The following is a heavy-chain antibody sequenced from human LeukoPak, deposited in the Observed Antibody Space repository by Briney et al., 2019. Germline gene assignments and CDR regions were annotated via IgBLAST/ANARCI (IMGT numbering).Heavy chain of an antibody. V-gene: IGHV3-48*04. Sequence: GGSLRLSCAASGFTFSSYSMNWVRQAPGKGLEWVSYISSSSSTIYYADSVKDRFTISRDNAKNSLYLQMNSLRAEDTAVYYCARDVVVRGFDYWGQGTLVTVSS. CDR3: ARDVVVRGFDY. CDR1: GFTFSSYS. CDR2: ISSSSSTI. D-gene: IGHD3-22*01. J-gene: IGHJ4*02.